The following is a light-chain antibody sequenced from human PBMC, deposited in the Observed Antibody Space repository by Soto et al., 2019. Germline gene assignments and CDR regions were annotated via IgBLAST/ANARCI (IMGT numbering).Light chain of an antibody. CDR3: QKYYSAPET. CDR1: QGISSN. Sequence: DIQMTQSPSSLSASVGDRVTITCRASQGISSNLAWYQQKPGKVPKLLIYAASTLQSGVPSRFSGSGSGTDFTLNISSLQPEDIATYYCQKYYSAPETFGQGTKVVI. J-gene: IGKJ1*01. CDR2: AAS. V-gene: IGKV1-27*01.